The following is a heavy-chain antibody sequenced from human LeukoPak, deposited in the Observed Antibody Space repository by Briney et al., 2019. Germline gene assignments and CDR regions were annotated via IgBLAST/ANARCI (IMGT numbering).Heavy chain of an antibody. CDR3: ARARDYDSNPDY. D-gene: IGHD3-22*01. CDR2: ISAYNGNT. Sequence: ASVKVSCTASGYTFTSYGISRVRQAPGQGLEWMGWISAYNGNTNYAQKLQGRVTMTTDTSTSTAYMELRSLRSDDTAVYYCARARDYDSNPDYWGQGTLVTVSS. CDR1: GYTFTSYG. V-gene: IGHV1-18*01. J-gene: IGHJ4*02.